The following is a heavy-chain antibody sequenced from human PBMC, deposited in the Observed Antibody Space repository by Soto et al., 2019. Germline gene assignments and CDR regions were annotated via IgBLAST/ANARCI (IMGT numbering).Heavy chain of an antibody. D-gene: IGHD2-15*01. CDR3: ARGDCSGGSCFVDYYGMDV. J-gene: IGHJ6*02. V-gene: IGHV1-69*12. Sequence: QVQLVQSGAEVKKPGSSVKVSCKASGGTFSSYAISWVRQAPGQGLEWMGGIIPIFGTANYAQKFQGRVTITADESTSTADMELSSLRSEDTAVYYCARGDCSGGSCFVDYYGMDVLGQGTTVTVSS. CDR2: IIPIFGTA. CDR1: GGTFSSYA.